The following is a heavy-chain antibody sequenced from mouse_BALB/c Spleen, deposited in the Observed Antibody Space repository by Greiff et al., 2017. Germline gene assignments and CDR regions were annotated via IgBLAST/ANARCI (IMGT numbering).Heavy chain of an antibody. J-gene: IGHJ3*01. Sequence: QVQLKESGPGLVQPSQSLSITCTVSGFSLTSYGVHWVRQSPGKGLEWLGVIWSGGSTDYNAAFISRLSISKDNSKSQVFFKMNSLQANDTAIYYCARRNYGSSYRSPFAYWGQGTLVTVSA. V-gene: IGHV2-2*02. D-gene: IGHD1-1*01. CDR3: ARRNYGSSYRSPFAY. CDR1: GFSLTSYG. CDR2: IWSGGST.